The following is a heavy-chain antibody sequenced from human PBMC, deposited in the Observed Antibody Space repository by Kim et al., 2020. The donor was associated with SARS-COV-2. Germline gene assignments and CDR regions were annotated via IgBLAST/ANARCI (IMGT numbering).Heavy chain of an antibody. V-gene: IGHV3-15*01. D-gene: IGHD1-26*01. J-gene: IGHJ6*02. CDR2: IKSKTDGGTT. CDR1: GFTFSNAW. CDR3: TTGESGTPPRDYYYYGMDV. Sequence: GGSLRLSCAASGFTFSNAWMSWVRQAPGKGLEWVGRIKSKTDGGTTDYAAPVKGRFTISRDDSKNTLYLQMNSLKTEDTAVYYCTTGESGTPPRDYYYYGMDVWGQGTTVTVSS.